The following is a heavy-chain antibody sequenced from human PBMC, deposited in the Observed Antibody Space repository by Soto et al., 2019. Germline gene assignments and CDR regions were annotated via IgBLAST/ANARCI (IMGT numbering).Heavy chain of an antibody. CDR3: AKVDHDYLWGRSRYYFSMDL. CDR2: VSYDGTNK. V-gene: IGHV3-30-3*01. D-gene: IGHD3-16*01. CDR1: GFSFSSYP. J-gene: IGHJ6*02. Sequence: QMQLVESGGGVVQPGRSLRLSCAGSGFSFSSYPMHWVRLAPGRGLEWVAVVSYDGTNKYYADSVKGRFTISRDNSKNTLLLQMNSLRAEDTAVYYCAKVDHDYLWGRSRYYFSMDLWGQGTTVTVSS.